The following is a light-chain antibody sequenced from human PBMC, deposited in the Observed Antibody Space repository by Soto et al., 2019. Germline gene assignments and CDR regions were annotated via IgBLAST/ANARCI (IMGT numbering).Light chain of an antibody. V-gene: IGKV1-5*01. CDR3: QQYTNTNNPWM. J-gene: IGKJ1*01. Sequence: DIQMTQSPSTLSASVGGRVTITCRASQSISDWLAWYQQKPGKAPKLLIYDASTLQSGVASRFSGSGSGTEFTLIISGLQPDDSATYYCQQYTNTNNPWMFGQGTKVDI. CDR1: QSISDW. CDR2: DAS.